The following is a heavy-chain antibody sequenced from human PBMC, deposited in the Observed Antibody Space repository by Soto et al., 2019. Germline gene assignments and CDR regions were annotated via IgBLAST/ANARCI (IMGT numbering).Heavy chain of an antibody. J-gene: IGHJ5*02. CDR1: GGSISSGGYY. D-gene: IGHD5-18*01. Sequence: QVQLQESGPGLVKPSQTLSLTCTVSGGSISSGGYYWSWIRQHPGKGLEWIGYIYYSGSTYYNPSLKSRVTISVDTSKNQFSLKLSSVTAAYTAVYYCARDHSVSYGLTRSNWFDPWGQGTLVTVSS. CDR2: IYYSGST. CDR3: ARDHSVSYGLTRSNWFDP. V-gene: IGHV4-31*03.